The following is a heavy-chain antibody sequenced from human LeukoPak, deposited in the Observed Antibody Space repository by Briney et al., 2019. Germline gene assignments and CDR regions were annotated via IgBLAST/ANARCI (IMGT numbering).Heavy chain of an antibody. J-gene: IGHJ6*03. CDR3: ARQVGRGTQIYYMDV. CDR1: GGSISSSNW. Sequence: SGTLSLTCAVSGGSISSSNWWSWVRQPPGKGLEWIGEIYHSGSTNYNPSLKSRVTISVDKSKNQFSLKLSPVTAADTAVYYCARQVGRGTQIYYMDVWGKGTTVTVSS. V-gene: IGHV4-4*02. D-gene: IGHD3-16*01. CDR2: IYHSGST.